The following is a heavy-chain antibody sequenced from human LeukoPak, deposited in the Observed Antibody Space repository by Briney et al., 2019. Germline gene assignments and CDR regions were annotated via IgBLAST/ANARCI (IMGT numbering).Heavy chain of an antibody. J-gene: IGHJ4*02. CDR3: ARENDYGDYSRYFDY. CDR1: GFTFGSYA. D-gene: IGHD4-17*01. Sequence: QPGGTLRLSCAASGFTFGSYAMHWVRQAPGKGLEWVALISYDGSNKYYADSVKGRFTISRDKSKNTLYLQMNSLRAEDTAVYYCARENDYGDYSRYFDYWGQGTLVTVSS. CDR2: ISYDGSNK. V-gene: IGHV3-30*04.